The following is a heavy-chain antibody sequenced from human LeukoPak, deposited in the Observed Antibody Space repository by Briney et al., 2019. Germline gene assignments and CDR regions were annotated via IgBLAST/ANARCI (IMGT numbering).Heavy chain of an antibody. V-gene: IGHV4-34*01. CDR1: GGSFSGYY. CDR3: ARGRGAFDI. CDR2: INHSGST. J-gene: IGHJ3*02. D-gene: IGHD5-12*01. Sequence: PSETLSLTXAVYGGSFSGYYWSWIRQPPGKGLEWIGEINHSGSTNYNPSLKSRVTISVDTSKNQFSLKLSSVTAADTAVYYCARGRGAFDIWGQGTMVTVSS.